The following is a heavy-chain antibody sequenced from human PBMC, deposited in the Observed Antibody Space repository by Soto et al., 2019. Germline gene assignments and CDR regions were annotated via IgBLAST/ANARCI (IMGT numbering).Heavy chain of an antibody. Sequence: ASVKVSCKASGYTFTSYGISWVRQAPGQGLEWMGWISAYNGNTNYAQKLQGRVTMTRDTSTSTAYMELRSLRSDDTAVYYCARDLESIAPGDYDYIWGSYPHLRHFDYWGQGTLVTVSS. D-gene: IGHD3-16*02. V-gene: IGHV1-18*01. J-gene: IGHJ4*02. CDR3: ARDLESIAPGDYDYIWGSYPHLRHFDY. CDR1: GYTFTSYG. CDR2: ISAYNGNT.